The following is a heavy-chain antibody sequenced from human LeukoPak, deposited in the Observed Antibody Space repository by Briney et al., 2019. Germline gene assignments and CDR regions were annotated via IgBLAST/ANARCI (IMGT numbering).Heavy chain of an antibody. J-gene: IGHJ4*02. CDR2: IYYSGST. CDR3: ARHYSGWYNFFDF. D-gene: IGHD6-19*01. V-gene: IGHV4-39*01. Sequence: SETLSLTCTVSGGSISTGNYYWGWVRQPPGKGLEWIGTIYYSGSTYYNPSLKSRVTISVGTSKNQFSLKLTSVAAADTAVYYCARHYSGWYNFFDFWGQGTLVTVSS. CDR1: GGSISTGNYY.